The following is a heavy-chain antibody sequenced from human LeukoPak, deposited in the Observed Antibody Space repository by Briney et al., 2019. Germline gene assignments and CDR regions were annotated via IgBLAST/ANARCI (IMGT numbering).Heavy chain of an antibody. CDR3: AREMTTPDDAFDI. J-gene: IGHJ3*02. CDR1: GFSLSRYD. Sequence: GGSLRLSCAASGFSLSRYDMHWVRQAPGKGLEWVAFIQYDGHDYYYADSVRGRLTISRDNSKNILSLQMNSLRAEDTAVYYCAREMTTPDDAFDIWGQGTMVTVSS. D-gene: IGHD4-11*01. CDR2: IQYDGHDY. V-gene: IGHV3-30*02.